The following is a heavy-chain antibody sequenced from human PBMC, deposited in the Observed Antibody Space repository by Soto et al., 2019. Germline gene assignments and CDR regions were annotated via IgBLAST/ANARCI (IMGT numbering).Heavy chain of an antibody. CDR1: GYSFTSYG. Sequence: GTSVKLSCEASGYSFTSYGISWVRQAPGQGLEWMGWISAYNGNTNYAQKLQGRVTMTTDTSTSTAYMELRSLRSDDTAVYYCARDTAVAENWFDPWGQGTLVTVSS. CDR2: ISAYNGNT. J-gene: IGHJ5*02. D-gene: IGHD6-19*01. V-gene: IGHV1-18*01. CDR3: ARDTAVAENWFDP.